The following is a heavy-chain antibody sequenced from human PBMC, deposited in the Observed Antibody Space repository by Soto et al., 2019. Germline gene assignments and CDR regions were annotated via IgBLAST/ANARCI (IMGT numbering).Heavy chain of an antibody. J-gene: IGHJ4*02. Sequence: PGGSLRLSCAASGFSFSAYSMSWVRQAPGKGLEWVSFINLTGTTSYYTDSVKGRFTISKDNARNSLYLQMNSLRAEDTAVYYCASFRWADPEVDYWGQGTLVTVSS. CDR2: INLTGTTS. CDR3: ASFRWADPEVDY. V-gene: IGHV3-11*01. CDR1: GFSFSAYS. D-gene: IGHD1-26*01.